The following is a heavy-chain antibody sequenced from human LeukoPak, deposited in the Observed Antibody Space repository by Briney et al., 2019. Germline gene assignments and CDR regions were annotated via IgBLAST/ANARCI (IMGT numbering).Heavy chain of an antibody. CDR1: ANTFTGYY. Sequence: GSVTVSCKASANTFTGYYMHWVRQAPGQGLEWMGWINPNRGGTNYAQKFHGRVTMTRDTSISTAYMQLSRLTSDDTAVYYCARLGSSDIWGQGTMVSVSS. CDR2: INPNRGGT. V-gene: IGHV1-2*02. J-gene: IGHJ3*02. CDR3: ARLGSSDI. D-gene: IGHD3-16*01.